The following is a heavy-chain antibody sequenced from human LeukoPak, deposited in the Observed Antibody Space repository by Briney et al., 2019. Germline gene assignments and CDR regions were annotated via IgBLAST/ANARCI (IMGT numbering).Heavy chain of an antibody. V-gene: IGHV3-49*03. D-gene: IGHD6-19*01. Sequence: GGSLRLSCTASGFTFGDYAMSWFRQAPGKGLEWVGFIRSKAYGGTTEYAASVKGRFTISRDDSKSIAYLQMNSLKTEDTAVYYCTRFEAVVLPLMDVWGQGTTVTVSS. CDR3: TRFEAVVLPLMDV. J-gene: IGHJ6*02. CDR1: GFTFGDYA. CDR2: IRSKAYGGTT.